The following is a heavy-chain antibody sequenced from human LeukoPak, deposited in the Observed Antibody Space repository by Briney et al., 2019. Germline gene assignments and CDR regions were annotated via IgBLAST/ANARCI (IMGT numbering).Heavy chain of an antibody. CDR1: GFTFSGHS. V-gene: IGHV3-21*01. CDR2: ISGTGSNI. Sequence: GGSLRLSCVGSGFTFSGHSLNWVRQAPGKGLEWVAYISGTGSNIYYTDSVKGRFTISRDNAKNSLYLQMNSLRAEDTAVYYCASQVVTAAFDIWGQGTMVTVSS. J-gene: IGHJ3*02. CDR3: ASQVVTAAFDI. D-gene: IGHD4-23*01.